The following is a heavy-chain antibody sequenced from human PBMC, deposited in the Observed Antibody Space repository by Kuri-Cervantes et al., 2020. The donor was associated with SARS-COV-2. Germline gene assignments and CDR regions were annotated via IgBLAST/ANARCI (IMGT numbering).Heavy chain of an antibody. Sequence: GESLKISCAASGFTFSSYGMHWVRQAPGKGLEWVAVIWYDGSNKYYADSVKGRFTISRDNSKNTLYLQMNSLRAEDTAVYYCARILGGGHDDYWGQGTLVTVSS. V-gene: IGHV3-33*01. J-gene: IGHJ4*02. CDR2: IWYDGSNK. CDR1: GFTFSSYG. D-gene: IGHD2-15*01. CDR3: ARILGGGHDDY.